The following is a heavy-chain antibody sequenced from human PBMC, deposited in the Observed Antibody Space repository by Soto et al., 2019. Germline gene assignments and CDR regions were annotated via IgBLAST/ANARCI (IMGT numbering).Heavy chain of an antibody. CDR1: GYTFTNYE. CDR2: MNPGSGNT. V-gene: IGHV1-8*01. Sequence: ASVKVSCKASGYTFTNYEINWVRQATGQGLEWMGWMNPGSGNTGYAHKFQGRVTMTRNISISTAYMELSRLGSDDTAIYYCARMAASGSLNWFDPWGQGTLVTVSS. D-gene: IGHD3-10*01. J-gene: IGHJ5*02. CDR3: ARMAASGSLNWFDP.